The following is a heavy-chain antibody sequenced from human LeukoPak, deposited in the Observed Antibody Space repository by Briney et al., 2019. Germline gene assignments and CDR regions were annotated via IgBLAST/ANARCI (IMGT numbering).Heavy chain of an antibody. CDR3: ARLGAAGTGYYYYYMDV. CDR1: GGSISSYY. V-gene: IGHV4-4*09. Sequence: SETLSLTCTVSGGSISSYYWSWIRQPPGKGLEWIGYIYTSGSTNYNPSLKSRVTISVDTSKNQFSLKLSSVTAADTAVYYCARLGAAGTGYYYYYMDVWGKGTTVTVSS. J-gene: IGHJ6*03. D-gene: IGHD6-13*01. CDR2: IYTSGST.